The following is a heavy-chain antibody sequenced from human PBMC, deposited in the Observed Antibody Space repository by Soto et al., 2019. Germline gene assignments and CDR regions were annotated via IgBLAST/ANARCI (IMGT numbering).Heavy chain of an antibody. Sequence: QVQLVQFWAEVKKPGSSVRVSCKACGGTFSSYTISWVRQAPGQGLEWMGRIIPILGIANYAQKFQGRVTITADKSTSTAYMEMSSLRSEDTAVYYCARGGVAADAFDIWGQGTMVTVSS. J-gene: IGHJ3*02. CDR2: IIPILGIA. CDR1: GGTFSSYT. D-gene: IGHD2-15*01. V-gene: IGHV1-69*02. CDR3: ARGGVAADAFDI.